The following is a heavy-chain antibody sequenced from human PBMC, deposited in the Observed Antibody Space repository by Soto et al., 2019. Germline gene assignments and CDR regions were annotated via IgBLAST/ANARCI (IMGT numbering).Heavy chain of an antibody. V-gene: IGHV3-15*01. CDR2: IKSKTDGGTT. J-gene: IGHJ4*02. CDR1: GVTFSNAW. Sequence: GGPLGLSCAASGVTFSNAWMSWVRQAPGKGLEWVGRIKSKTDGGTTDYAAPVKGRFTISRDDSKNTLYLQMNSLKTEDTAVYYCTTDGGIVGATGLDYWGQGTLVTVYS. D-gene: IGHD1-26*01. CDR3: TTDGGIVGATGLDY.